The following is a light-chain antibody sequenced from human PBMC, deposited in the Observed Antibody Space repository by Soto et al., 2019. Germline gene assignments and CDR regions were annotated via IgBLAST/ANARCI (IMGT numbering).Light chain of an antibody. CDR1: SSDVGGYNY. CDR3: SSCATSRSLHV. Sequence: QSALTQPASVSGSPGQSITISCTGASSDVGGYNYVSWYQQHPGKAPKLIIYDVSNRPSGVSDRFSGSKSGNTASLTISGLQTEDEADYFCSSCATSRSLHVFGTGTKLTVL. J-gene: IGLJ1*01. CDR2: DVS. V-gene: IGLV2-14*03.